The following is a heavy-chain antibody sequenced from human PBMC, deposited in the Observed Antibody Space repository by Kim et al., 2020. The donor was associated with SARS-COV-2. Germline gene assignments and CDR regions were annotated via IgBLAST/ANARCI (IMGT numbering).Heavy chain of an antibody. Sequence: SETLSLTCTVSGGSISSYYWSWIRQPPGKGLEWIGYIYNSGRTNYIPSLKSRVTTSVDTSKNQFSLKLSSVTAADTAVYYCARDQYSCSWYSRWFDPWGQGTLVTVSS. V-gene: IGHV4-59*01. CDR2: IYNSGRT. J-gene: IGHJ5*02. CDR1: GGSISSYY. CDR3: ARDQYSCSWYSRWFDP. D-gene: IGHD6-13*01.